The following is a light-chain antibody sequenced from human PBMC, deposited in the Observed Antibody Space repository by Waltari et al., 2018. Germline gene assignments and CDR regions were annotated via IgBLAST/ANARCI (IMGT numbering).Light chain of an antibody. J-gene: IGKJ3*01. CDR3: QESYSTPFFT. CDR1: QSISNY. CDR2: AAS. V-gene: IGKV1-39*01. Sequence: DIQMTQSPSSLSASVGDRVTITCRASQSISNYFNWYQYKPGKAPKLLIYAASSLQSGVPSRFSGSGSGTHFSLSISSLQPEDFATYFCQESYSTPFFTFGPGTKVDMK.